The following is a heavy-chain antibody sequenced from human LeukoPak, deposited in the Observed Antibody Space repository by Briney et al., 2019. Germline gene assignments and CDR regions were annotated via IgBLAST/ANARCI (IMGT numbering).Heavy chain of an antibody. CDR2: ISGSGSTI. CDR3: ARDRGGWYRWFDP. CDR1: GFTFSSYE. D-gene: IGHD6-19*01. J-gene: IGHJ5*02. Sequence: GGSLRLSCAASGFTFSSYEMNWVRQAPGKGLEWVTYISGSGSTIHYADSVKGRFTISRDNAKNSLYLQMNSLRAEDTAIYHCARDRGGWYRWFDPWGQGTLVTVSS. V-gene: IGHV3-48*03.